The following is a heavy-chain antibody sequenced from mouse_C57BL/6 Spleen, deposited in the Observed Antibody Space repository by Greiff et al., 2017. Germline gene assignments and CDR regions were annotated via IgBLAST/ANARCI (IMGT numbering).Heavy chain of an antibody. CDR2: IYPRSGNT. CDR1: GYTFTSYG. V-gene: IGHV1-81*01. D-gene: IGHD1-1*01. CDR3: ARGYYGSRGYFDY. Sequence: QVQLKESGAELARPGASVKLSCKASGYTFTSYGISWVKQRTGQGLEWIGEIYPRSGNTYYNEKFKGKATLTADKSSSTAYMELRSLTSEDSAVYFCARGYYGSRGYFDYWGQGTTLTVSS. J-gene: IGHJ2*01.